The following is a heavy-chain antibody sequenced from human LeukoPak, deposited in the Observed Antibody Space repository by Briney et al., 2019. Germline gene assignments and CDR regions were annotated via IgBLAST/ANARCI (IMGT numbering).Heavy chain of an antibody. CDR1: GFTFSSYG. Sequence: GGSLRLSCAVSGFTFSSYGMHWVRQAPGKGLEWVAFIRYDGSNKYYADSVKGRFTISRDNSKNTLYLQMNSLRAEDTAVYYCAKVEGRYYYYYMDVWGKGTTVTVSS. V-gene: IGHV3-30*02. D-gene: IGHD5-24*01. CDR2: IRYDGSNK. J-gene: IGHJ6*03. CDR3: AKVEGRYYYYYMDV.